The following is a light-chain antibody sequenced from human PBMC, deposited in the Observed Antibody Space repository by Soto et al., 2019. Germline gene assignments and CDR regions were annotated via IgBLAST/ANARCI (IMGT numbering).Light chain of an antibody. V-gene: IGKV1-12*01. CDR1: QGISSW. CDR2: AAS. Sequence: DIQMTQSPSSVSASVGDRVTITCRASQGISSWLAWYQLKPGQAPKLLIYAASNLQSGVPSRFSGSGSGTDFTLTINSLQPEDFATYYCQQDISCPFTFGPGTKVDVK. CDR3: QQDISCPFT. J-gene: IGKJ3*01.